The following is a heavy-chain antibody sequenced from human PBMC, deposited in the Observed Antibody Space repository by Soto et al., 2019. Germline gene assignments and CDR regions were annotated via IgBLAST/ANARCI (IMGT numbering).Heavy chain of an antibody. D-gene: IGHD3-3*01. Sequence: QVHLVESGGGVVQPGRSLRLSCAASGFTFSSYDMHWVRQAPGKGLEWVAVIPYDGSNEYYADSVKGRFTISRDLNKNTLYLQMNSRRTEDTAVYYCAKGGNGSGNLLVYWGQGTLVTVSS. CDR2: IPYDGSNE. J-gene: IGHJ4*02. V-gene: IGHV3-30*18. CDR3: AKGGNGSGNLLVY. CDR1: GFTFSSYD.